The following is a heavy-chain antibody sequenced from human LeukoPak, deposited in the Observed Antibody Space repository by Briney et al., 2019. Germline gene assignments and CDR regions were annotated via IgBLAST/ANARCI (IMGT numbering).Heavy chain of an antibody. Sequence: SQTLSLTCAISGDSVSSNSAAWNWIRQSPSRGLEWLGRTYYRSKWYNDYAVSVKSRITINPDTSKNQFSLQLSSVTAADTAVYYCARIVPRYSGTYYNFDYWGQGTLVTVSS. V-gene: IGHV6-1*01. CDR3: ARIVPRYSGTYYNFDY. J-gene: IGHJ4*02. CDR1: GDSVSSNSAA. CDR2: TYYRSKWYN. D-gene: IGHD1-26*01.